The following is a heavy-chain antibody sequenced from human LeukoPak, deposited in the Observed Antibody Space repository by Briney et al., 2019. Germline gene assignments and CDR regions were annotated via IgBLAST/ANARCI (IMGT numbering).Heavy chain of an antibody. CDR2: ISSSSSYI. V-gene: IGHV3-21*01. D-gene: IGHD3-3*01. J-gene: IGHJ6*02. CDR3: ARDSAGDSYYDFWSGPSYGMDV. Sequence: GSLRLSCAASGFAFSSYSMNWVRQAPGKGLEWVSSISSSSSYIYYADSVKGRFTISRDNAKNSLYLQMNSLRAEDTAVYYCARDSAGDSYYDFWSGPSYGMDVWGQGTTVTVSS. CDR1: GFAFSSYS.